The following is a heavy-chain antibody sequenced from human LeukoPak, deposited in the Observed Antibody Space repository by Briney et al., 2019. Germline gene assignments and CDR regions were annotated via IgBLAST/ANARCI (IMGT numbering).Heavy chain of an antibody. D-gene: IGHD5-18*01. V-gene: IGHV3-30*18. CDR3: AKERANTAMALEAFDI. CDR1: GFTFSSYG. Sequence: GGSLRLSCAASGFTFSSYGMHWVRQAPGKGLEWVAVISYDGSNKYYADSVKGRFTISRDNSKNTLYLQMNSLRAEDTAVYYCAKERANTAMALEAFDIWGQGTMVTVSS. CDR2: ISYDGSNK. J-gene: IGHJ3*02.